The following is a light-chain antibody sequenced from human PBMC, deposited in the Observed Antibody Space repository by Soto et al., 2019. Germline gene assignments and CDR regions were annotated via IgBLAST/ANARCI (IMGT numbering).Light chain of an antibody. V-gene: IGKV1-5*01. CDR1: QSISNW. Sequence: DIQMTQSPSTLPASVGDRVTITCRVSQSISNWLAWYQQKPGTAPKVLIYHVSNLQSGVPSRFSGSGSVTEFTLTISSWQPDDFATYHCQQYNSYSFGQWTKVEIK. CDR3: QQYNSYS. CDR2: HVS. J-gene: IGKJ1*01.